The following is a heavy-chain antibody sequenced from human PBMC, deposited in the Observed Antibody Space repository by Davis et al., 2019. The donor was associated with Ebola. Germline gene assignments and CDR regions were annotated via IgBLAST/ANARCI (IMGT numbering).Heavy chain of an antibody. Sequence: GESLKISCGASGFTFRTYAMTWVRQAPGKGLQWVSSISGSGVATYYADSVKGRFTISRDNSKNTLYLQMNSLRAEDTAVYYCARDRYSSSWLYYYYGMDVWGQGTTVTVSS. D-gene: IGHD6-13*01. J-gene: IGHJ6*02. CDR1: GFTFRTYA. CDR3: ARDRYSSSWLYYYYGMDV. CDR2: ISGSGVAT. V-gene: IGHV3-23*01.